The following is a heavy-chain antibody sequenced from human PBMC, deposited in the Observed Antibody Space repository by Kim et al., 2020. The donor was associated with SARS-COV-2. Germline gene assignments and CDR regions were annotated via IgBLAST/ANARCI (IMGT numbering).Heavy chain of an antibody. J-gene: IGHJ6*02. V-gene: IGHV1-18*01. CDR3: ARDHITIFGVVITHLYYYYGMDV. D-gene: IGHD3-3*01. CDR1: GYTFTSYG. CDR2: ISAYNGNT. Sequence: ASVKVSCKASGYTFTSYGINWVRQAPGQGLEWMGWISAYNGNTNYAQKLQGRVTMTTDTSTSTAYMELRSLRSDDTAVYYCARDHITIFGVVITHLYYYYGMDVWGQGTTVTVSS.